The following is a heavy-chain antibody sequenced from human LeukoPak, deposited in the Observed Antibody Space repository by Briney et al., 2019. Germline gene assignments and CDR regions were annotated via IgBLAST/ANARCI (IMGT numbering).Heavy chain of an antibody. Sequence: SETLSLTCTVSGGSISSTSYYWGWIRQSPGKGLEWIGSIHYSGSTYYNPSLKSRVTISVDRSKNQFSLKLSSVTAADTAVYYCARASDFWSGYYLDYWGQGVLVTVSS. J-gene: IGHJ4*02. CDR2: IHYSGST. CDR3: ARASDFWSGYYLDY. CDR1: GGSISSTSYY. V-gene: IGHV4-39*07. D-gene: IGHD3-3*01.